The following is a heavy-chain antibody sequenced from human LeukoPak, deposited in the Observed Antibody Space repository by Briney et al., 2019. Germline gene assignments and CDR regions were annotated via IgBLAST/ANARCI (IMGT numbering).Heavy chain of an antibody. V-gene: IGHV4-30-4*01. Sequence: SETLSLTCTVSGGSISSGDYYWSWIRQPPGKGLEWIGYIYYSGSTYYNPSLKSRVTISVDTSKNQFSLQLNFVTPEDTAVYYCARDGGNQWRGFDYWGQGTLVTVSS. J-gene: IGHJ4*02. CDR3: ARDGGNQWRGFDY. D-gene: IGHD6-19*01. CDR2: IYYSGST. CDR1: GGSISSGDYY.